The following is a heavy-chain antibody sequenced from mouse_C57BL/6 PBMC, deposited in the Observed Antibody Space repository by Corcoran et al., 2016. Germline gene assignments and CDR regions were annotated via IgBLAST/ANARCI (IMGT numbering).Heavy chain of an antibody. CDR1: GYTFTDYY. D-gene: IGHD1-1*01. Sequence: EVQLQQSGPELVKPGASVKISCKASGYTFTDYYMNWVKQSHGKSLEWIGDINPNNGGTSYNQKFKGKATLTVDKSSSTAYMELRSLTSEDSAVYYCARRDYYGSSRSFAYWGQGTLVTVSA. CDR2: INPNNGGT. CDR3: ARRDYYGSSRSFAY. J-gene: IGHJ3*01. V-gene: IGHV1-26*01.